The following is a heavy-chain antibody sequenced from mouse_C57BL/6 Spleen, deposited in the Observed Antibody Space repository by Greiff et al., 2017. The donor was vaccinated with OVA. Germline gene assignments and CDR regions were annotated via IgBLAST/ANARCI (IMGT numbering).Heavy chain of an antibody. CDR3: AILDYYDYDGYAMDY. V-gene: IGHV1-74*01. CDR1: GYTFTSYW. J-gene: IGHJ4*01. D-gene: IGHD2-4*01. CDR2: IHPSDSDT. Sequence: QVQLKQPGAELVKPGASVKVSCKASGYTFTSYWMHWVKQRPGQGLEWIGRIHPSDSDTNYNQKFKGKATLTVDKSSSTAYMQLSSLTSEDSAVYYCAILDYYDYDGYAMDYWGQGTSVTVSS.